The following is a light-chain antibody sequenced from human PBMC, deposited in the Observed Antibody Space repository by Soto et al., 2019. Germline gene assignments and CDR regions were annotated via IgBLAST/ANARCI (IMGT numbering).Light chain of an antibody. V-gene: IGKV3-20*01. CDR2: GAS. Sequence: EIVLTQSPGTLSLSPGERATLSCRASQSVSSSYLAWYQQKPGQAPRHLIYGASSRATGIPDRFSGSGSGTDFTLTISRLEPEDFAVYYCHQYGTSPPITFAQETRLAIK. CDR3: HQYGTSPPIT. CDR1: QSVSSSY. J-gene: IGKJ5*01.